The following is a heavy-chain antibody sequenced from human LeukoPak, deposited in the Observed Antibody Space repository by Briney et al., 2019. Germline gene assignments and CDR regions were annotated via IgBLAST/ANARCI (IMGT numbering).Heavy chain of an antibody. V-gene: IGHV4-39*01. CDR3: AKGYCSSTSCYMSSWFDP. J-gene: IGHJ5*02. CDR1: GGSISSGGYY. CDR2: IYYSGST. D-gene: IGHD2-2*01. Sequence: SETLSLTCTVSGGSISSGGYYWSWIRQPPGKGLEWIGSIYYSGSTYYNPSLKSRVTISVDTSKNQFSLKLSSVTAADTAVYYCAKGYCSSTSCYMSSWFDPWGQGTLVTVSS.